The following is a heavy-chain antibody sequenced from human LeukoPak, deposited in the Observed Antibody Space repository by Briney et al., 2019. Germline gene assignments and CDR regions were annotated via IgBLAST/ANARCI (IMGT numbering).Heavy chain of an antibody. J-gene: IGHJ4*02. CDR2: IYYSGST. CDR1: GGSISSSSYY. V-gene: IGHV4-39*01. CDR3: ARHSIVVVSNFDY. Sequence: PSETLPLTCTVSGGSISSSSYYWGWIRQPPGKGLEWIGSIYYSGSTYYNPSLKSRVTISVDTSKNQFSLKLSSVTAADTAVYYCARHSIVVVSNFDYWGQGTLVTVSS. D-gene: IGHD3-22*01.